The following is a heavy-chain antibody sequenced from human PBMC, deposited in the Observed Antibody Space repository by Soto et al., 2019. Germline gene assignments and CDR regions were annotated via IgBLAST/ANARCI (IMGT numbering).Heavy chain of an antibody. CDR3: ARAMPKGYYYYYYYGMDV. V-gene: IGHV1-24*01. J-gene: IGHJ6*02. CDR2: FDPEDGET. D-gene: IGHD2-2*01. Sequence: ASVKVSCKTSGGTFSSYAISWVRQAPGQGLEWMGGFDPEDGETIYAQKFQGRVTMTEDTSTDTAYMELSSLRSEDTAVYYCARAMPKGYYYYYYYGMDVWGQGTTVTVSS. CDR1: GGTFSSYA.